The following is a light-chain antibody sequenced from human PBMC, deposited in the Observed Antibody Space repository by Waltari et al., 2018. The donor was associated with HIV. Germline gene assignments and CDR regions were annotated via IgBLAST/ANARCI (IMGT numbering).Light chain of an antibody. V-gene: IGLV2-14*01. Sequence: QSALPQPPSLSGPPGQPITTPCTGTTSAVGGIKFAPWYQQQQGKAPKLLIYEVSNRPSGVSNRFSGSKSGNTASLTISGLQAEDEADYYCSSYTTSSTWVFGGGTKLTVL. J-gene: IGLJ3*02. CDR1: TSAVGGIKF. CDR3: SSYTTSSTWV. CDR2: EVS.